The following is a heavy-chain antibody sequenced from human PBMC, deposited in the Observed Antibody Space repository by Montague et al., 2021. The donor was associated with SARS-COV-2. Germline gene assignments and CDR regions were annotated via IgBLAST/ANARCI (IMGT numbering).Heavy chain of an antibody. J-gene: IGHJ6*02. V-gene: IGHV4-34*01. CDR2: INNSGST. CDR1: GGSFRGYY. Sequence: SETLPLTCAVYGGSFRGYYWSWIRQPPGKGLEWIGEINNSGSTNYNPSLKSRVTISVDTSKNQFSLKLSSVTAADTAVYYCTREGYQVLWSDYDYYGMDVWGQGTTVTVSS. D-gene: IGHD2-2*01. CDR3: TREGYQVLWSDYDYYGMDV.